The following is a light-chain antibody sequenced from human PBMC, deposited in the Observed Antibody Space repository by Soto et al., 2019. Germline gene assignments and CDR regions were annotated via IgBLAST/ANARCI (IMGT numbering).Light chain of an antibody. CDR3: AAWDDSLNGDV. CDR1: SSNIGTKT. V-gene: IGLV1-44*01. CDR2: RNT. J-gene: IGLJ1*01. Sequence: QSAPPQPPSASGTPGQRDTFSCSGSSSNIGTKTVNWYQQVPGTAPKLLIYRNTQRPAAVPDRFSGSKSGTSASLAISGLQSEDEADYFCAAWDDSLNGDVFGSGTKGTVL.